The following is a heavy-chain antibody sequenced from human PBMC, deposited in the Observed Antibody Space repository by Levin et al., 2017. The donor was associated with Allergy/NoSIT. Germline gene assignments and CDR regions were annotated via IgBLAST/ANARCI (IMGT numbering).Heavy chain of an antibody. V-gene: IGHV3-30*03. J-gene: IGHJ4*02. D-gene: IGHD3/OR15-3a*01. CDR2: ISHDGSSK. CDR3: YVTFWTGATNSGIDY. Sequence: GGSLRLSCAASGFSFSDFGMHWVRQAPGKGLEWVAVISHDGSSKFYADSVKGRFTVSRDNSKNNLDLQMHSLGSEETAVYYCYVTFWTGATNSGIDYWGLGTLVTVSS. CDR1: GFSFSDFG.